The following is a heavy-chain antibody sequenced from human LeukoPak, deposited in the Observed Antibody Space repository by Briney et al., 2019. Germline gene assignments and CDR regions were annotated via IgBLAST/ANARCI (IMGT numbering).Heavy chain of an antibody. CDR2: IGRDGGST. CDR1: GFTFDDYA. J-gene: IGHJ4*02. CDR3: AKSRVRYSLDYFDY. D-gene: IGHD5-18*01. V-gene: IGHV3-43D*03. Sequence: PGGSLRLSCAASGFTFDDYAMHWVRQAPGKGLEWVSLIGRDGGSTYYADSVKGRFTISRDNSKNSLYLQMNSLRAADTAVYYCAKSRVRYSLDYFDYWGQGTLVTVSS.